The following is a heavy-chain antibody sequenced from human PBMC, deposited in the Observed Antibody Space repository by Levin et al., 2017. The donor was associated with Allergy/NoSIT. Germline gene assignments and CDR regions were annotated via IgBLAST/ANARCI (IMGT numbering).Heavy chain of an antibody. V-gene: IGHV3-23*01. J-gene: IGHJ4*02. CDR3: AKEGNSGSYSSYIDY. Sequence: GESLKISCAASGFTFSSYAMSWVRQAPGKGLEWVSAISGSGGSTYYADSVKGRFTISRDNSKNTLYLQMNSLRAEDTAVYYCAKEGNSGSYSSYIDYWGQGTLVTVSS. CDR1: GFTFSSYA. CDR2: ISGSGGST. D-gene: IGHD1-26*01.